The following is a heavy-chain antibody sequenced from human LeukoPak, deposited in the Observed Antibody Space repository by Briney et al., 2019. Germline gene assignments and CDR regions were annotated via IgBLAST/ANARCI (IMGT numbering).Heavy chain of an antibody. J-gene: IGHJ4*02. D-gene: IGHD3-22*01. V-gene: IGHV3-74*01. CDR3: ARDYLDSSGYYYYFDY. CDR2: ISSDGSST. CDR1: GFTFSSYW. Sequence: HPGGSLRLSCAASGFTFSSYWMHWVRQAPGKGLVWVSRISSDGSSTTYADSVKVRFTISRDNAKNTLYLQMNSLRVEDTAVYYCARDYLDSSGYYYYFDYWGQGTLVTVSS.